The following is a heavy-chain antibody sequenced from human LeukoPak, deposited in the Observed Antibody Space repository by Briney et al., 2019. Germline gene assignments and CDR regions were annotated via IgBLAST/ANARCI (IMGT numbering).Heavy chain of an antibody. CDR1: GFTFNRNW. V-gene: IGHV3-74*01. CDR3: AKYYYDSSDYLYYFDF. Sequence: GGSLRLSCADSGFTFNRNWMHWVRQAPGKGLVWVSRIGPDGSSTGYADSVKGRFTISRDNSKNTLYLQMNGLRAEDTALYYCAKYYYDSSDYLYYFDFWGQGTLVTVSS. CDR2: IGPDGSST. J-gene: IGHJ4*02. D-gene: IGHD3-22*01.